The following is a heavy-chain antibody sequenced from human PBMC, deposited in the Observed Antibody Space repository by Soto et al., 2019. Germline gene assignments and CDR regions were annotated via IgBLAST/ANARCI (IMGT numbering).Heavy chain of an antibody. CDR1: GFTFSSYS. J-gene: IGHJ6*02. Sequence: GGSLRLSCAASGFTFSSYSMNWVRQAPGKGLEWVSSISTSSSYRYYVDSVKGRFTISRDNAKNSLYLQMNSLRAEHTAVYYCATIPLPGSSGYYSYGMDVWGQGTTVTVSS. V-gene: IGHV3-21*01. CDR2: ISTSSSYR. D-gene: IGHD2-2*02. CDR3: ATIPLPGSSGYYSYGMDV.